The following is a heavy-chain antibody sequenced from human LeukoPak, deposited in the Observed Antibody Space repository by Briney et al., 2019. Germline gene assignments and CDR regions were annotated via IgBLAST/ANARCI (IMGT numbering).Heavy chain of an antibody. V-gene: IGHV3-21*01. Sequence: GGSLRLSCAASGFTFTDYSMTWVRQAPGKGLEWVSSISTVSTYKIYSDSVKGRFTISRDNAKNILYLQMSSLSAEDTAVYYCARDGIGFYLYYYMDVWGRGTPVTVSS. D-gene: IGHD2/OR15-2a*01. CDR1: GFTFTDYS. CDR2: ISTVSTYK. J-gene: IGHJ6*03. CDR3: ARDGIGFYLYYYMDV.